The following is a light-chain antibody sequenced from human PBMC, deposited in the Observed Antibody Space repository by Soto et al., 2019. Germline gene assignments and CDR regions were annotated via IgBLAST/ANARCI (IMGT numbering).Light chain of an antibody. CDR3: SSYALSNTHV. J-gene: IGLJ3*02. V-gene: IGLV2-14*01. CDR1: SSDVGGSNY. CDR2: EVS. Sequence: QSALTQPASVSGSPGQSITISCTGTSSDVGGSNYVSWFQQHPGKAPKLMIYEVSNRPSGVSNRFSGSKSGNTASLTISGLQAEDEADYYCSSYALSNTHVFGGGNKLTVL.